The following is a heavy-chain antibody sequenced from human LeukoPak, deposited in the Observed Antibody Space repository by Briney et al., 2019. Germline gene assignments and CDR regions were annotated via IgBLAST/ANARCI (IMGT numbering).Heavy chain of an antibody. CDR3: ARDHHSVTTFRYLPYYYYYGMDV. J-gene: IGHJ6*02. V-gene: IGHV3-33*01. Sequence: GGSLRLSCAASGFTFSSYGMHWVRQAPGKGLEWVAVIWYDGSNKYYADSVKGRFTISRDNSKNTLYLQMNSLRAEDTAVYYCARDHHSVTTFRYLPYYYYYGMDVWGQGTTVTVSS. CDR2: IWYDGSNK. D-gene: IGHD4-11*01. CDR1: GFTFSSYG.